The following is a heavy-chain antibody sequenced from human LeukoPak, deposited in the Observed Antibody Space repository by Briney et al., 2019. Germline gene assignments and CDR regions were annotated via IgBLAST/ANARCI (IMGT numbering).Heavy chain of an antibody. CDR1: GGSINNYY. D-gene: IGHD2-2*01. V-gene: IGHV4-59*08. CDR2: IYYSGTT. J-gene: IGHJ5*02. CDR3: ARHVVVPAAVGFDP. Sequence: SETLSLTCTVSGGSINNYYWSWIRQPPGKGLEWIGYIYYSGTTNYNPSLKSRVSISVDTSKNQFSLKLSSVTAADTAVYYCARHVVVPAAVGFDPWGQGTLVTVSS.